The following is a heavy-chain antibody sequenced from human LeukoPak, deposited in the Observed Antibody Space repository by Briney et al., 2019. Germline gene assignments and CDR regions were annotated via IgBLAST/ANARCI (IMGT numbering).Heavy chain of an antibody. CDR3: ARDLDSSGYYRSDAFDI. CDR1: GYTLSQYA. CDR2: INSGNSNT. V-gene: IGHV1-3*04. D-gene: IGHD3-22*01. Sequence: ASVKVSCKASGYTLSQYAMHWVRQAPGQRPEWMGWINSGNSNTKYDQKFQGRVTMTTDTSTSTGYMELWSLRSDDTAVYYCARDLDSSGYYRSDAFDIWGQGTMVTVSS. J-gene: IGHJ3*02.